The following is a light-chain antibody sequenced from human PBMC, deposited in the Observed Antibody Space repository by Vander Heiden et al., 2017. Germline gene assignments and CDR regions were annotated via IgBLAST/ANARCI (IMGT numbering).Light chain of an antibody. CDR2: AAS. J-gene: IGKJ2*01. CDR1: QSMPTY. V-gene: IGKV1-39*01. Sequence: DIQMTQSPSSLSASVGDRVCITCRASQSMPTYLNWYQQKPGKAPKVLIYAASSLQTGVPLRFSGSGSGTDVTLTISSLQPEDFATYFCQQSYGTPYTFGQGTKLEIK. CDR3: QQSYGTPYT.